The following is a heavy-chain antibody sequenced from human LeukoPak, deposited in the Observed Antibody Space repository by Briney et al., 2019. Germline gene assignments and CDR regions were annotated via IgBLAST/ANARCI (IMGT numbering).Heavy chain of an antibody. CDR3: ARDDYWSGPTDAFDV. CDR2: IKQDGSEK. V-gene: IGHV3-7*01. CDR1: EFTFMTSW. D-gene: IGHD3-3*01. Sequence: PGGSLRLSCVASEFTFMTSWMSWVRQAPGKGLEWVANIKQDGSEKYYVDSVKGRFTISRDNAKNSLYLQMNSLRAEDTAVYYCARDDYWSGPTDAFDVWGQGTMVTAS. J-gene: IGHJ3*01.